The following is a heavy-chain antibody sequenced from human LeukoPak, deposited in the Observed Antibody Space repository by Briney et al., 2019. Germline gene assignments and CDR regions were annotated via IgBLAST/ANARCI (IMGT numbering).Heavy chain of an antibody. D-gene: IGHD3-16*01. Sequence: SETLSLTCTVSGDSISGSYWTWVRQPPGQGLEWIGQIHYSVRADYNPSLKRRITISVDTSKNQMSLTLTSVTAADTAIYYCVKFGVDYDMGVWGQGTTVTVSS. CDR1: GDSISGSY. CDR2: IHYSVRA. CDR3: VKFGVDYDMGV. V-gene: IGHV4-59*01. J-gene: IGHJ6*02.